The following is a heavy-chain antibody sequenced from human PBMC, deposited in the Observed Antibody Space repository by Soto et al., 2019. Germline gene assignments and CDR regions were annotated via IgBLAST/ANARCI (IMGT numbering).Heavy chain of an antibody. D-gene: IGHD3-22*01. CDR1: GFTFSSYA. CDR3: AKDRTYYYDRFFYFDY. V-gene: IGHV3-23*01. Sequence: GGSLRLSCAASGFTFSSYAMSWVRQAPGKGLEWVSAISGSGGSTYYADSVKGRFTISRDNSKNTLYLQMNSLRAEDTVVYYCAKDRTYYYDRFFYFDYWAREPWSPFL. CDR2: ISGSGGST. J-gene: IGHJ4*02.